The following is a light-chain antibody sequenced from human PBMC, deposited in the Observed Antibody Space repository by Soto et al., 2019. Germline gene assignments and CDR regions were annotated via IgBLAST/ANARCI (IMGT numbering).Light chain of an antibody. V-gene: IGKV1-5*03. Sequence: DIPMTQSPSTLSASVGDRVSITCRASQSISRQLAWYQQKPGKAPNLLIYQATNLETGVPSRFTGSGSGTEFTLTISSLQPDDFATYYCRQYQSYWTFGQGTKVDVK. CDR3: RQYQSYWT. J-gene: IGKJ1*01. CDR2: QAT. CDR1: QSISRQ.